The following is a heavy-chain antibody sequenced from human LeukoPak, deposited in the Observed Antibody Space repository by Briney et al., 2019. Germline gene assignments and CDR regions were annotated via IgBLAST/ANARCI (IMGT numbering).Heavy chain of an antibody. Sequence: SETLSLTCAVYGGSFSGYYWSWIRQPPGKGLEWIGEINHSGSTNYNPSLKSRVTISVGTPKNQFSRKLSSVTAADTAVYYCARGAVWFGEYYYFDYWGQGTLVTVSS. V-gene: IGHV4-34*01. D-gene: IGHD3-10*01. J-gene: IGHJ4*02. CDR2: INHSGST. CDR3: ARGAVWFGEYYYFDY. CDR1: GGSFSGYY.